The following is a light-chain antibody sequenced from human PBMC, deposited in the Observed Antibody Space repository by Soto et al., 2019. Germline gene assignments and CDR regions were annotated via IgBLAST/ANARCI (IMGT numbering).Light chain of an antibody. Sequence: EIVLTPSPGTLSLSPGERATLSCRASQSVSSSYLAWYQQKPGQAPRLLIYGASSRATGIPDRFSGSGSGTGFTLTISRLEPEDFAVYYCQQYGSSPRTFGQGTKVDIK. CDR2: GAS. CDR3: QQYGSSPRT. CDR1: QSVSSSY. J-gene: IGKJ1*01. V-gene: IGKV3-20*01.